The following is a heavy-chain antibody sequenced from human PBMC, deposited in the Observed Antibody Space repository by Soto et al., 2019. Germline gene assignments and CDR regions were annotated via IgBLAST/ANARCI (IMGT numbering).Heavy chain of an antibody. D-gene: IGHD6-13*01. CDR2: IYYSGST. J-gene: IGHJ4*02. Sequence: ETLSLTCTVSGGSISSYYWSWIRQPPGKGLEWIGYIYYSGSTNYNPSLKSRVTISVDTSKNQFSLKLSSVTAADTAVYYCARARPGSSRYDYFDYWGQGTLVTVS. V-gene: IGHV4-59*01. CDR3: ARARPGSSRYDYFDY. CDR1: GGSISSYY.